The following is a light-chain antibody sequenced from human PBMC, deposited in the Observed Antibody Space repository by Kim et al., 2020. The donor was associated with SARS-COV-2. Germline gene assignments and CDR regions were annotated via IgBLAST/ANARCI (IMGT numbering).Light chain of an antibody. J-gene: IGKJ2*01. Sequence: SASVGDRVTISCRESQNIGTYLNWYQQKPGKAPNLLIFLASGLQSGVPSRFSGSGSGTDFTLTISSLHPDDFATYFCQQAFSTPYTFGQGTKLEI. CDR1: QNIGTY. V-gene: IGKV1-39*01. CDR3: QQAFSTPYT. CDR2: LAS.